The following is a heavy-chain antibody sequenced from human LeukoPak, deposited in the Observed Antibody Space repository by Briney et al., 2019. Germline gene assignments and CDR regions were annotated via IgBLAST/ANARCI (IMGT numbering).Heavy chain of an antibody. J-gene: IGHJ4*02. D-gene: IGHD1-7*01. Sequence: GASVKVSCKASGYTFTGYYMHWVRQAPGQGLEWMGRINPNSGGTSYAQKFQGRVTMTRDTSISTAYMELSRLRSDDTAVYYCARGRNYYLFDDYWGQGTLVTVSS. CDR1: GYTFTGYY. CDR3: ARGRNYYLFDDY. V-gene: IGHV1-2*06. CDR2: INPNSGGT.